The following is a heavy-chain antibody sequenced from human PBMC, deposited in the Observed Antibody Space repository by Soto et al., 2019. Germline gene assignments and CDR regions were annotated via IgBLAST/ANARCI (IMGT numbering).Heavy chain of an antibody. CDR2: AHHSGRT. Sequence: KLPETLSLSCSVSGGSMSSSNWWSWVRQPPGKGLEWIGEAHHSGRTNYNPSLKSRVTISVDRSQNHFSLQLTSVTAADTAVYYCARSEATALDYWGQGTLVTVSS. CDR1: GGSMSSSNW. J-gene: IGHJ4*02. CDR3: ARSEATALDY. V-gene: IGHV4-4*03.